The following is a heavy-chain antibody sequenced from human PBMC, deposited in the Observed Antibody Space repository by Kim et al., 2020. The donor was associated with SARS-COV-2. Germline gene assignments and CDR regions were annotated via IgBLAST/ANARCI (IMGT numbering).Heavy chain of an antibody. CDR3: ASGRFENYFDS. D-gene: IGHD3-3*01. CDR2: T. Sequence: TSYADSVKGRFTISRDNAKNTAFVQMTSLKAEDTAIYYCASGRFENYFDSWGQGTLVTVSS. V-gene: IGHV3-74*03. J-gene: IGHJ4*02.